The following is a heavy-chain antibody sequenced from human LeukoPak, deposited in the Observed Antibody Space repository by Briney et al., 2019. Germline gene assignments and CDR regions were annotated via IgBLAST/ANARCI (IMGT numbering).Heavy chain of an antibody. CDR3: AREGSGWT. J-gene: IGHJ5*02. Sequence: GGSLRLSCAASGFTFSDYNMNWVRQAPGKGLEWVAYITISTGIIYYADSVKGRFTISRDNAKNSLYLQMNSLRAEDTAVYYCAREGSGWTWGQGTLVTVSS. D-gene: IGHD6-19*01. CDR1: GFTFSDYN. CDR2: ITISTGII. V-gene: IGHV3-48*01.